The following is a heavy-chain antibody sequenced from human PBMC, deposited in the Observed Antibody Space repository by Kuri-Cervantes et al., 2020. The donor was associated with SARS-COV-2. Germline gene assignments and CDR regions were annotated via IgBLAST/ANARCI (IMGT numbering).Heavy chain of an antibody. V-gene: IGHV1-2*04. CDR2: INPNSGGT. CDR3: ARSTPFRQLVVISQGGAFDI. D-gene: IGHD3-22*01. Sequence: ASVKVSCKASGYTFTGYYMHWVRQAPGQGLEWMGWINPNSGGTNYAQKFQGWVTMTRDTSISTVYMELSRLRSGDTAVYYCARSTPFRQLVVISQGGAFDIWGQGTMVTVSS. J-gene: IGHJ3*02. CDR1: GYTFTGYY.